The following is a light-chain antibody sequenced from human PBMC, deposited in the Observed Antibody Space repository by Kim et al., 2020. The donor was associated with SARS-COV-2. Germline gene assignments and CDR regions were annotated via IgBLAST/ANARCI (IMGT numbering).Light chain of an antibody. CDR3: QQYSSSVYT. Sequence: LSPGERATLSCRASQSVSSNFLAWYQQKPGQAPRLLMYSISRRATGIPDRFSGSGSGTDFTLTISRLEPEDFAVYYCQQYSSSVYTFGQGTNLEI. CDR1: QSVSSNF. CDR2: SIS. V-gene: IGKV3-20*01. J-gene: IGKJ2*01.